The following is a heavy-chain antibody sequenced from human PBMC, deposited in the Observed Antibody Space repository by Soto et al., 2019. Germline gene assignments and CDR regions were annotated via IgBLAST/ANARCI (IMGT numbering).Heavy chain of an antibody. D-gene: IGHD2-15*01. J-gene: IGHJ6*02. V-gene: IGHV1-69*01. CDR3: ARSQGGSSSLDIYSYYYYGMDV. Sequence: QVQLVQSGAEVKKPGSSVKVSCKAPGGTFSSYAISWVRQAPGQGLEWMGGIIPIFGTAKYAQKFQGRVTSTADEATGTGYVELSSLRSEDKAVYYCARSQGGSSSLDIYSYYYYGMDVWGQGTTVTVSS. CDR2: IIPIFGTA. CDR1: GGTFSSYA.